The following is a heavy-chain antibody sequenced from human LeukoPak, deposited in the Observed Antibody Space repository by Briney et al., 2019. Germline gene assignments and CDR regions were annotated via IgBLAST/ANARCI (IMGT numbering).Heavy chain of an antibody. Sequence: GGSLRLSCAASGFTFSSYGMHWVRQAPGKGLEWVAVISYGGSNKYYADSVKGRFTISRDNSKNTLYLQMNSLRAEDTAVYYCAKGGAGYCSGGSCYLDYWGQGTLVTVSS. CDR3: AKGGAGYCSGGSCYLDY. V-gene: IGHV3-30*18. CDR1: GFTFSSYG. CDR2: ISYGGSNK. J-gene: IGHJ4*02. D-gene: IGHD2-15*01.